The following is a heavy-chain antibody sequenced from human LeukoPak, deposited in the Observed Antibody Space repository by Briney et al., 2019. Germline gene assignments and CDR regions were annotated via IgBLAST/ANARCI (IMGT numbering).Heavy chain of an antibody. CDR1: GFTFSSYA. J-gene: IGHJ1*01. Sequence: GGSLRLSCAASGFTFSSYAMSWVRQAPGKGLEWVSSISGSGGSTYYVDSVKGRFTISRDNSKNTLYLQMNSLRAEDTAVYYCAKGGESGGSCYSVQHWGQGTLVTVSS. D-gene: IGHD2-15*01. V-gene: IGHV3-23*01. CDR3: AKGGESGGSCYSVQH. CDR2: ISGSGGST.